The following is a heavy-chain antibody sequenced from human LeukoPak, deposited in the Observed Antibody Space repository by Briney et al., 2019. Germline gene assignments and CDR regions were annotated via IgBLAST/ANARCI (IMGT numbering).Heavy chain of an antibody. D-gene: IGHD5-12*01. Sequence: GGSLRLSCAASGFTFSSYSMNWVRHAPGKGPEWVSTIDGSGTRTFYALSFNGRFIISRDNSMNTLYLQMDGLRAEDTAVYYCARDRGGYSTDFDWWGQGALVTVSS. J-gene: IGHJ4*02. CDR3: ARDRGGYSTDFDW. CDR1: GFTFSSYS. CDR2: IDGSGTRT. V-gene: IGHV3-23*01.